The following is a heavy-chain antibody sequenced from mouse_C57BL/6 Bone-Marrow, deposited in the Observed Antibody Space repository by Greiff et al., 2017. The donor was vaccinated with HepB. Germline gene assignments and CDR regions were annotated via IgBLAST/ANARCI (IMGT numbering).Heavy chain of an antibody. CDR1: GFTFSDYY. Sequence: EVMLVESGGGLVQPGGSLKLSCAASGFTFSDYYMYWVRQTPEKRLEWVAYISNGGGSTYYPDTVKGRFTISRYNPKNTLYLQMSRLKSEDTALYYCARRGVPYAMDYWGQGTSVTVSS. CDR2: ISNGGGST. D-gene: IGHD5-1*01. V-gene: IGHV5-12*01. CDR3: ARRGVPYAMDY. J-gene: IGHJ4*01.